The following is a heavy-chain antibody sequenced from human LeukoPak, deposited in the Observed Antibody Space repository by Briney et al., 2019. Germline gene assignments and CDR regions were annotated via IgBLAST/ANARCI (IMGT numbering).Heavy chain of an antibody. CDR2: ISGSGAST. Sequence: PGGSLRLSCAASGFTFSSFAMSWVRQAPGRGLEWVSSISGSGASTYYADSVKGRFTISRDNSRNTLYLQMSSLRAEDTAVYYCAKDREWLAWYYFDYWGQGTLVTVSS. CDR3: AKDREWLAWYYFDY. J-gene: IGHJ4*02. D-gene: IGHD6-19*01. CDR1: GFTFSSFA. V-gene: IGHV3-23*01.